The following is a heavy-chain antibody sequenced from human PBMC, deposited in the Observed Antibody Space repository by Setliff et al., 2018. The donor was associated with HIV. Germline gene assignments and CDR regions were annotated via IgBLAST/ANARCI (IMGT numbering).Heavy chain of an antibody. J-gene: IGHJ4*02. Sequence: SETLSLTCAVSGGSISSNHWWSWVRQPPGKGLEWIGEMHHSGSNNYNPSLKSRLTMSIDKSKNQFSLELNSVTAADTAVYYCAKALASRSGENIIWGQGMLVTAPQ. CDR3: AKALASRSGENII. V-gene: IGHV4-4*02. CDR2: MHHSGSN. CDR1: GGSISSNHW. D-gene: IGHD3-10*01.